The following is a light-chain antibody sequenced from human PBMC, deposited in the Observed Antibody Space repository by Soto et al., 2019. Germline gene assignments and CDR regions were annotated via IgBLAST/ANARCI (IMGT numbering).Light chain of an antibody. V-gene: IGKV1-5*01. Sequence: DIQMTQSPSTLSASVGDRVTITCRAGQSISDWLVWYQQIPGKAPKLLIFDASTLQSGVPSRFSGSGSGTEFTLTISSLQPDDFGTYYCQEYTSATFGRGTRLEIK. CDR2: DAS. J-gene: IGKJ2*01. CDR3: QEYTSAT. CDR1: QSISDW.